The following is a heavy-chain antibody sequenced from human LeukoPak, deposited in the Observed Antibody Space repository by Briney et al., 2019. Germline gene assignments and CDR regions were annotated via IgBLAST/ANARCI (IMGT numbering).Heavy chain of an antibody. J-gene: IGHJ4*02. CDR1: GYTFTSYD. Sequence: ASVKVSCKASGYTFTSYDINWVRQATGQGLEWMGWMNPNSGNTGYAQKFQGRVTITRNTSISTAYMELSSLRSEDTAVYYCAKVISSWWSYCDYWGQGTLVTVSS. V-gene: IGHV1-8*03. D-gene: IGHD6-13*01. CDR3: AKVISSWWSYCDY. CDR2: MNPNSGNT.